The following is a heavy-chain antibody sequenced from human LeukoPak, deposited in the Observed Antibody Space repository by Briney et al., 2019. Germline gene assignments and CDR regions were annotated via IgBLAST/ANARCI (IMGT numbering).Heavy chain of an antibody. CDR2: ISSSSSYI. J-gene: IGHJ4*02. Sequence: PGGSLRLSCAASGFTFSSYSMSWVRQAPGKGLEWVSSISSSSSYIYYADSVKGRFTISRGNAKNSLYLQMNSLRAEDTAVYYCARVAAGAYYFDYWGQGTLVTVSS. D-gene: IGHD6-13*01. CDR3: ARVAAGAYYFDY. V-gene: IGHV3-21*01. CDR1: GFTFSSYS.